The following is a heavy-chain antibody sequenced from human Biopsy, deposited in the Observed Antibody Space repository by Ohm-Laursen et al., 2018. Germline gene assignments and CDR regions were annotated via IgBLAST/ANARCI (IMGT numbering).Heavy chain of an antibody. CDR2: IWYDGSNK. CDR3: ARGGQGGFLEWLFIG. Sequence: SLRLSCAASGFTFSIYGMHWVRQAPGKGLEWVAVIWYDGSNKYYADSVKGRFTISRDDPKNTLYLQMNSLRAEDTAVYYCARGGQGGFLEWLFIGWGQGTLVTVSS. D-gene: IGHD3-3*01. V-gene: IGHV3-33*01. CDR1: GFTFSIYG. J-gene: IGHJ4*02.